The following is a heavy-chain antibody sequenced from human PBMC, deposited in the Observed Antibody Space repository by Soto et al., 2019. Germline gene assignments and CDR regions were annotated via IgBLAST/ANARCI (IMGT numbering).Heavy chain of an antibody. CDR1: GYSFATYW. CDR2: IYPGDSDT. V-gene: IGHV5-51*01. Sequence: LGESLKISCKGSGYSFATYWIGWVRQMPGKGLEWMGMIYPGDSDTRYSPSFQGQVTISADKSINTAYLQWSSLKASDTAIYYCARGATIGTTDWFDPWGQGTLVTVSS. J-gene: IGHJ5*02. D-gene: IGHD1-1*01. CDR3: ARGATIGTTDWFDP.